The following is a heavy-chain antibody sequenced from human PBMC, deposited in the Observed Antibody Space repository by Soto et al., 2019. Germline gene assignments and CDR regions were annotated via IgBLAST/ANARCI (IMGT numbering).Heavy chain of an antibody. V-gene: IGHV3-48*01. CDR1: GFTFSNYG. CDR3: AWGKGWLRFTSPSH. J-gene: IGHJ4*02. CDR2: ISGSSSPI. Sequence: EVQLVESGGGLVQPGGSLILSCGASGFTFSNYGMIWVRQAPGKGLEWVSYISGSSSPIFYADSVKGRFTISRDNAKNSLFLEMNSLRAEDTAVYYCAWGKGWLRFTSPSHWGQGTLVTVSS. D-gene: IGHD5-12*01.